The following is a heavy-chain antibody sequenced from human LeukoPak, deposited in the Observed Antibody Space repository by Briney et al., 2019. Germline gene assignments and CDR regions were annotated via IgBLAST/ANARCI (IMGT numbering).Heavy chain of an antibody. J-gene: IGHJ5*02. Sequence: SETLSLTCAVSGGSISSNSYYWGWIRQPPGKGLEWIGSIYYSGSTYYNPSLKSRVTISVDTSKNQFSLKLSSVTAADTAVYYCATQYSSSSGWFDPWGQGTLVTVSS. CDR1: GGSISSNSYY. CDR2: IYYSGST. CDR3: ATQYSSSSGWFDP. D-gene: IGHD6-6*01. V-gene: IGHV4-39*07.